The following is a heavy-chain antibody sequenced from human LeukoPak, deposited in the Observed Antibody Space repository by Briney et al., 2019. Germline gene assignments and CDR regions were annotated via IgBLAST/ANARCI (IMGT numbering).Heavy chain of an antibody. CDR1: GGSFSGYY. Sequence: SETLSLTCAVYGGSFSGYYWSWIRQPPGKGLEWIGEINHSGSTNYNPSLKSRVTISVDTSKNQFSLKLSSVTAADTAVYYCARPRRSGSGPPLSWGQGTLVTVSS. J-gene: IGHJ4*02. CDR2: INHSGST. D-gene: IGHD1-26*01. CDR3: ARPRRSGSGPPLS. V-gene: IGHV4-34*01.